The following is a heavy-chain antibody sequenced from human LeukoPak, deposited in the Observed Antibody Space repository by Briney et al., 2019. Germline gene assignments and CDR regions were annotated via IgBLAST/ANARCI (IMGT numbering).Heavy chain of an antibody. CDR1: GGSISSYY. V-gene: IGHV4-59*01. CDR2: IYYSGST. D-gene: IGHD5-18*01. CDR3: ARGRAGYGFDY. Sequence: SETLSLTCTVSGGSISSYYWSWIRQPPGKGLEWIGYIYYSGSTNYNPSLKSRVTISVDTSKNQFSLKLSSVTAADTAVYYCARGRAGYGFDYWGQGTLVTVSS. J-gene: IGHJ4*02.